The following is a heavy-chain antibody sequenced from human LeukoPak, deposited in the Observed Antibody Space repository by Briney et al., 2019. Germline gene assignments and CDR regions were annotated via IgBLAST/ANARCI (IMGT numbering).Heavy chain of an antibody. CDR3: ASYPYENFDY. D-gene: IGHD5-12*01. J-gene: IGHJ4*02. CDR1: GFTFSSYE. V-gene: IGHV3-21*01. Sequence: GGSLRLSCAASGFTFSSYEMNWVRQAPGKGLEWVSSISSSSSYIYYADSVKGRFTISRDNAKNSLYLQMNSLRAEDAAVYYCASYPYENFDYWGQGTLVTVSS. CDR2: ISSSSSYI.